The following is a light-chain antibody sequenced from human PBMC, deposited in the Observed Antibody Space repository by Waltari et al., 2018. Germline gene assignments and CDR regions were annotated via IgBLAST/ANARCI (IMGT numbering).Light chain of an antibody. J-gene: IGLJ3*02. V-gene: IGLV1-40*01. CDR3: QSYDSGLSGWV. Sequence: QSVLTPPPSVSGAPGPRVTTSCTESSSNIGAHSDVPWYRQLPGTAPKLLIYGNNNRPSGVPDRFSGSRSGTSASLAITGLQAEDEADYYCQSYDSGLSGWVFGGGTKLTVL. CDR1: SSNIGAHSD. CDR2: GNN.